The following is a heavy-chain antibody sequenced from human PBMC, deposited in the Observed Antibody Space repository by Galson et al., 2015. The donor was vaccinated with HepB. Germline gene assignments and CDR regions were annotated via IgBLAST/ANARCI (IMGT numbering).Heavy chain of an antibody. J-gene: IGHJ4*02. CDR2: IIPIFGTA. D-gene: IGHD3-10*01. CDR3: ARAQREYSAGSEIDY. CDR1: GGTFSSYA. Sequence: SVKVSCKASGGTFSSYAISWVRQAPGQGLEWMGGIIPIFGTANYAQKFQGRVTITADESTSTAYMELSSLRSEDTAVYYCARAQREYSAGSEIDYWGQGTLVTVSS. V-gene: IGHV1-69*13.